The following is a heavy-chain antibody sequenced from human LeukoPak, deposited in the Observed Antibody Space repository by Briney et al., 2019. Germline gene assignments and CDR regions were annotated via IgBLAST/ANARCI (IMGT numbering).Heavy chain of an antibody. CDR2: IIPIFGTA. D-gene: IGHD6-6*01. CDR3: AREAARPSRWFDP. Sequence: SVKVSCKASGGTFSSYAISWVRQAPGQGLEWMGGIIPIFGTANYAQKFQGRVTITADKSTSTAYMELSSLRSEDTAVYYCAREAARPSRWFDPWGQGTLVTVSS. J-gene: IGHJ5*02. V-gene: IGHV1-69*06. CDR1: GGTFSSYA.